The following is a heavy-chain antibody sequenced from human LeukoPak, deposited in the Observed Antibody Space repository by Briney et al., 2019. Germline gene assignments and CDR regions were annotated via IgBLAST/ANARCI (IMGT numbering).Heavy chain of an antibody. D-gene: IGHD2-15*01. CDR1: GFTFSSYS. J-gene: IGHJ4*02. Sequence: GGSLRLSCAASGFTFSSYSVNWVRQAPGKGLEWVSSISSSSGYIYYADSVKGRFTIFRDNAKNSLYLQMNSPRAEDTAVYYCARWDSYCSGGSCYHDYWGQGTLVTVSS. CDR3: ARWDSYCSGGSCYHDY. CDR2: ISSSSGYI. V-gene: IGHV3-21*01.